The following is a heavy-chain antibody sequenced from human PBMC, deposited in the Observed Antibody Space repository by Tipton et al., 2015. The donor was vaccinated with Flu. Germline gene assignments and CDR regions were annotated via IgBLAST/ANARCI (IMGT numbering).Heavy chain of an antibody. CDR2: IYSGGST. J-gene: IGHJ5*01. CDR1: GFTVSSNY. CDR3: ARKVVVPAAIEVGWFGP. D-gene: IGHD2-2*02. Sequence: SLRLSCAASGFTVSSNYMSWVRQAPGKGLEWVSVIYSGGSTYYADSVKGRFTISRDNSKNTLYLQMNSLRAEDTAVYYCARKVVVPAAIEVGWFGPWGQGTLVTVSS. V-gene: IGHV3-53*01.